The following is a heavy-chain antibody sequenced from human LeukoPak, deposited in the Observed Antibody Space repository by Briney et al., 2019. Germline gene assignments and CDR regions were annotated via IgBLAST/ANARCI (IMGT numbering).Heavy chain of an antibody. CDR1: GYTFTSYG. D-gene: IGHD1-26*01. J-gene: IGHJ4*02. CDR2: ISAYNGNT. V-gene: IGHV1-18*01. Sequence: ASVKVSCKASGYTFTSYGISWVRQAPGQGLEWVGWISAYNGNTNYAQKLQGRVTMTTDTSTSTAYMELRSLRSDDTAVYYCARVGTYSGSSPPNYWGQGTLVTVSS. CDR3: ARVGTYSGSSPPNY.